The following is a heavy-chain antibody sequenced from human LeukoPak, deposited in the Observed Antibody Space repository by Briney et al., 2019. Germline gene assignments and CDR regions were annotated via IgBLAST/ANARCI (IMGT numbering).Heavy chain of an antibody. CDR3: ARDVHGALDF. J-gene: IGHJ4*02. CDR1: GFTFSRYW. V-gene: IGHV3-7*01. CDR2: IRGDAGDK. D-gene: IGHD4/OR15-4a*01. Sequence: GGSLRLSCAASGFTFSRYWMAWVRQAPGKGLEWVANIRGDAGDKGCADSVRDRFTISRDNGKNSLYLQMNSLTAEDTAVYYCARDVHGALDFWGQGTLVVVSS.